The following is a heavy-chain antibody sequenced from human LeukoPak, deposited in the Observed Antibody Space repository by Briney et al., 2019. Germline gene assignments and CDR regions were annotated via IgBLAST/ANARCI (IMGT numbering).Heavy chain of an antibody. D-gene: IGHD3-22*01. CDR3: ARVPVRLGFYLADY. CDR1: GYTFTAYY. J-gene: IGHJ4*02. Sequence: ASVKVSCKASGYTFTAYYMHWVRQAPGQGLEWMGWINPNSGGTNYAQKFQGRVTMTSDTSISTAYLELSRLKSDDTAVYYCARVPVRLGFYLADYWSQGTLVTVSS. V-gene: IGHV1-2*02. CDR2: INPNSGGT.